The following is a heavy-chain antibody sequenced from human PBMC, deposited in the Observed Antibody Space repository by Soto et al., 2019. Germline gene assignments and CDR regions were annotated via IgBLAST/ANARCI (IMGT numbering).Heavy chain of an antibody. CDR3: AKRIIGTTSGAFDI. CDR2: ITGGGAGA. Sequence: EVQLLESGGGLVQPGGSLRLSCAASGFTFSTYAMTWVRQAPGKGLEWVSTITGGGAGAYYAVSVKGRFTISRDNSKNTLNRQMNSLRAENTGVYYCAKRIIGTTSGAFDILGQGTMVTVSS. V-gene: IGHV3-23*01. CDR1: GFTFSTYA. J-gene: IGHJ3*02. D-gene: IGHD1-20*01.